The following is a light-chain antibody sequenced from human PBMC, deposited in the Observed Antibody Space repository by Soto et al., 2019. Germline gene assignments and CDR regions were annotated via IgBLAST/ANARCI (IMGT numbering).Light chain of an antibody. J-gene: IGKJ2*01. Sequence: EVVMTQSPATLSVPPGKIVTLSCRASQSVSSNLAWYQQKPGQAPRLLIYGASTRATGVPASFSGSGSGTFFILTISSLQSGGFAVYFCHQYNKWYTFGQGTKLEIK. CDR2: GAS. CDR1: QSVSSN. CDR3: HQYNKWYT. V-gene: IGKV3-15*01.